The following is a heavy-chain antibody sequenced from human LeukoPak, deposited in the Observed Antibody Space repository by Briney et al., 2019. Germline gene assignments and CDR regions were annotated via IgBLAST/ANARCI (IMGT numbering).Heavy chain of an antibody. V-gene: IGHV3-30-3*01. CDR2: ISYDGSNK. J-gene: IGHJ4*02. D-gene: IGHD6-19*01. CDR1: GFTFSSYA. CDR3: AKDSVAVAGSY. Sequence: GGSLRLSCAASGFTFSSYAMHWVRQAPGKGLEWVAVISYDGSNKYYADSVKGRFTISRDNSKNTLYLQMNSLRAEDTAVYYCAKDSVAVAGSYWGQGTLVTVSS.